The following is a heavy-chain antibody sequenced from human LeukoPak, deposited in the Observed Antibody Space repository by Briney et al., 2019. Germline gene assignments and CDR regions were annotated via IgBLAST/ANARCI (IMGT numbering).Heavy chain of an antibody. Sequence: PGGSLRLSCAASGLTFSNAWMSWVRQAPGKGLEWVGRIKRKSDGGTTDYAAPVKGRFTISRDDSKNTLYLQMNSLKSEDTAVYYCTTEPDIRPNHYWGQGTLVTVSS. CDR1: GLTFSNAW. D-gene: IGHD3-22*01. CDR3: TTEPDIRPNHY. J-gene: IGHJ4*02. CDR2: IKRKSDGGTT. V-gene: IGHV3-15*01.